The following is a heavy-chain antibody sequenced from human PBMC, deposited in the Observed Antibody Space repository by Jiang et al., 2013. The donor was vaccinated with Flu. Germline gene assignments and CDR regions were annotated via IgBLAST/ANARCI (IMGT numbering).Heavy chain of an antibody. CDR3: ARSESGAGWYFDL. D-gene: IGHD3-10*01. CDR2: DT. J-gene: IGHJ2*01. Sequence: DTRYSPSFQGQVTLSADKSISTAYLQWSSLKASDTAMYYCARSESGAGWYFDLWGRGTLVAVSS. V-gene: IGHV5-51*01.